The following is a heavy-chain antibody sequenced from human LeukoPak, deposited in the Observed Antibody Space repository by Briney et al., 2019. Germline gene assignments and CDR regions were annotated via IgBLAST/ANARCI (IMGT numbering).Heavy chain of an antibody. CDR1: GYTFTSNS. Sequence: ASVKVSCKTSGYTFTSNSMNWVRQAPGQGLEWMGWINTTTGSPAYVQGFTGRFVFSLDTSVSTTYLEISSPKADDTAVYYCARDFWDYWGQGTLVTVSS. CDR3: ARDFWDY. D-gene: IGHD3-3*01. V-gene: IGHV7-4-1*02. J-gene: IGHJ4*02. CDR2: INTTTGSP.